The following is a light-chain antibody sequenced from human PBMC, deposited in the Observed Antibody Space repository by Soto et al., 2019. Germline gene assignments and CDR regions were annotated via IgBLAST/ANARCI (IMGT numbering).Light chain of an antibody. CDR1: QSVLYSSNNKNY. J-gene: IGKJ1*01. V-gene: IGKV4-1*01. CDR3: QQYYSTPRT. Sequence: DIVMTQSPDSLAVSLGERATINCKSSQSVLYSSNNKNYLAWFQQKPGQPPKLLLYWASTRESGVPDRFSGSGSGTDFTLTISSLQPEDVALYYCQQYYSTPRTFGQGTKVEIK. CDR2: WAS.